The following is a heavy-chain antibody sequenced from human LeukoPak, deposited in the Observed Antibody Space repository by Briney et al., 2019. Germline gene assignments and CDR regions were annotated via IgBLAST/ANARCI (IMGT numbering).Heavy chain of an antibody. CDR2: IKQDGSET. J-gene: IGHJ4*02. CDR1: RFTFSSYW. D-gene: IGHD4-23*01. CDR3: ARDYGGNSIDY. V-gene: IGHV3-7*05. Sequence: GGSLRLSCAASRFTFSSYWMSWVRQAPGKGLEWVANIKQDGSETYYVDSVKGRFTISGDNAKNSLYLQMNGLRDEDTAVYYCARDYGGNSIDYWGQGTLVTVSS.